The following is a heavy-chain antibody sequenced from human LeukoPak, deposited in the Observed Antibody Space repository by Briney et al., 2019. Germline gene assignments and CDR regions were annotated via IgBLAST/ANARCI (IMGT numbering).Heavy chain of an antibody. CDR2: ISGSGGST. J-gene: IGHJ4*02. V-gene: IGHV3-23*01. CDR1: GFAFSSYA. Sequence: GGSLRLSCAASGFAFSSYAMSWVRQAPGKGLEWVSAISGSGGSTYYADSVKGRFTISRDNSKNTLYLQMNSLRAEDTAVYYCATEGEYYYDSSGYYYDYWGQGTLVTVSS. CDR3: ATEGEYYYDSSGYYYDY. D-gene: IGHD3-22*01.